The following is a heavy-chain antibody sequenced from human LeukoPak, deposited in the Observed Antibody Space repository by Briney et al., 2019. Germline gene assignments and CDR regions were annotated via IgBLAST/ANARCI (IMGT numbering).Heavy chain of an antibody. V-gene: IGHV3-30*02. CDR2: IKSRRSNE. J-gene: IGHJ4*02. Sequence: GGALRLSCAASGFSFSRYGMHWGRQAPGRGLVWGAYIKSRRSNEYYADSVKGRFTISREDTKNTLYLQMNSLRVEDSAVYYCARDGPNYDIDYWGQGTLVTVCS. D-gene: IGHD3-9*01. CDR1: GFSFSRYG. CDR3: ARDGPNYDIDY.